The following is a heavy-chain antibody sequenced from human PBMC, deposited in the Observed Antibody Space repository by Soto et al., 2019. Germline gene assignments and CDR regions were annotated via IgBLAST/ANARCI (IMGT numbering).Heavy chain of an antibody. CDR1: GFTFSNYG. D-gene: IGHD2-8*02. CDR2: ITNNSGYK. V-gene: IGHV3-23*01. Sequence: EVQVLESGGGLVQPGGSLRLSCAASGFTFSNYGVSWVRQAPGKGLEGVSAITNNSGYKYYADSVEGRFIISRVNSKSTLCLEMNSLRAEDTAVYYCAKGYSTGWRSSLTSWGQGTLVIVSS. CDR3: AKGYSTGWRSSLTS. J-gene: IGHJ5*02.